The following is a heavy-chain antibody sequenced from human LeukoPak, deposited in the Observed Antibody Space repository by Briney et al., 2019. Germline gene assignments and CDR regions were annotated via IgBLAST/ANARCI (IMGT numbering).Heavy chain of an antibody. V-gene: IGHV3-23*01. J-gene: IGHJ2*01. CDR1: GFTFSDYA. D-gene: IGHD5-24*01. CDR2: ITGGATTT. Sequence: GGSLRLSCAASGFTFSDYAMSWVRQAPGKGPEWVSAITGGATTTYYAASVKGRFTISRDNSKNTLYLQMNSLRAEDAAVYYRAKRDGYNPYWYFDLWGRGTLVTVSS. CDR3: AKRDGYNPYWYFDL.